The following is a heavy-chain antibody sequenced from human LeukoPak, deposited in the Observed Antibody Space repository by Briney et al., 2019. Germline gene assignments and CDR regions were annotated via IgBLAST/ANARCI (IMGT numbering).Heavy chain of an antibody. J-gene: IGHJ4*02. Sequence: PGRSLRLSCTASGFTFGDYAMSWFRQAPGKGLEWVGFIRSKAYGGTTEYAASVKGRFTISRDDSKSIAYLQMNSLKTEDTAVYYCTRDRANGGSYYHYFDYWGRGTLVTVSS. CDR3: TRDRANGGSYYHYFDY. CDR1: GFTFGDYA. V-gene: IGHV3-49*03. CDR2: IRSKAYGGTT. D-gene: IGHD1-26*01.